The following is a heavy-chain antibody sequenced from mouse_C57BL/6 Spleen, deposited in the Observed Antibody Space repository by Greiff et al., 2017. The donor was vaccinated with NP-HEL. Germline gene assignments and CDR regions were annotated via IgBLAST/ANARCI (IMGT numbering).Heavy chain of an antibody. CDR2: ISSGSSTI. V-gene: IGHV5-17*01. J-gene: IGHJ2*01. Sequence: EVQLVESGGGLVKPGGSLKLSCAASGFTFSDYGMHWVRQAPEKGLEWVAYISSGSSTIYYADTVKGRFTIARDNAKNTLFLQMTSLRSEDTAMYYCARGGSARPYWGQGTTLTVSS. CDR1: GFTFSDYG. CDR3: ARGGSARPY.